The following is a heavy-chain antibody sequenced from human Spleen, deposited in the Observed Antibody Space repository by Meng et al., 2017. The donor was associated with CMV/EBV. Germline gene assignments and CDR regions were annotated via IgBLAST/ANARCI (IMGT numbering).Heavy chain of an antibody. CDR1: GFPFSSYA. CDR2: ISYDGSNK. D-gene: IGHD2-2*01. Sequence: ASGFPFSSYALHWVRQAPGKGLEWVAVISYDGSNKYYADSVKGRFTISRDNSKNTLYLQMNSLRAEDTAVYYCARDMGYQLLLLDYWGQGTLVTVSS. CDR3: ARDMGYQLLLLDY. J-gene: IGHJ4*02. V-gene: IGHV3-30-3*01.